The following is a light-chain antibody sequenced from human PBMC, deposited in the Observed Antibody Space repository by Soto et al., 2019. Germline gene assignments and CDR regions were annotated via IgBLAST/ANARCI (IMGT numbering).Light chain of an antibody. CDR2: DAS. V-gene: IGKV3-11*01. CDR3: QHRSNWPT. J-gene: IGKJ2*01. Sequence: EIVLTQAPATRSLSPGERATLSCRASQSVSSYLAWYQQKPGQAPRLLIYDASNRATGIPARFSGSGSGTDFTLTISSLEPEDFAVYYCQHRSNWPTFGQGTKLEIK. CDR1: QSVSSY.